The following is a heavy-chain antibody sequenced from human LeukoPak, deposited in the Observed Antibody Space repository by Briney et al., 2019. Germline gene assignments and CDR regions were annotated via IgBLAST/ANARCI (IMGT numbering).Heavy chain of an antibody. J-gene: IGHJ6*03. CDR3: ARDYYDSSGYYSEYYYYMDV. CDR1: GGSISSGSYY. D-gene: IGHD3-22*01. CDR2: IYTSGST. V-gene: IGHV4-61*02. Sequence: SETLSLTCTVSGGSISSGSYYWSWIRQPAGEGLEWIGRIYTSGSTNYNPSLKSRVTMSVDTSKNQFSLKLSSVTAADTAVYYCARDYYDSSGYYSEYYYYMDVWGKGTTVTISS.